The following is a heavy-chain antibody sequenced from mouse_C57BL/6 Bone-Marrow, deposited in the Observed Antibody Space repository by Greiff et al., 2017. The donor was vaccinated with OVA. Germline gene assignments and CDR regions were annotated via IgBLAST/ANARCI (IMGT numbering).Heavy chain of an antibody. D-gene: IGHD1-1*01. CDR1: GYTFTSYW. V-gene: IGHV1-55*01. J-gene: IGHJ2*01. CDR3: ARLLPSYFDY. CDR2: IYPGSGST. Sequence: QVQLQQPGAELVKPGASVKLSCKASGYTFTSYWITWVKQRPGQGLEWIGDIYPGSGSTNYNEKFKSKATMTVDTSSSTAYMQLSSLTSEDTAVYYCARLLPSYFDYWGQGTTLTVSS.